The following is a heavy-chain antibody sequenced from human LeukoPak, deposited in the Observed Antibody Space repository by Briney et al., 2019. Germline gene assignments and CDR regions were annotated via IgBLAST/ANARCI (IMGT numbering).Heavy chain of an antibody. V-gene: IGHV3-23*01. Sequence: GGSLRLSCAASGFTFSSYALSWVRQAPGKGLEWVSVVSNGGGTTYYADSVKGRFTTSRDNSKNTLYLQMNSLRAEDTAVYYCAKDGWVLGASGDYWGQGTLVTVSS. CDR1: GFTFSSYA. D-gene: IGHD3-10*01. CDR2: VSNGGGTT. J-gene: IGHJ4*02. CDR3: AKDGWVLGASGDY.